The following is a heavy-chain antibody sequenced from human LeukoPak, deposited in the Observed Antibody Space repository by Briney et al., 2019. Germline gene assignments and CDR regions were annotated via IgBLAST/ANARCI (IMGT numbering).Heavy chain of an antibody. D-gene: IGHD2-21*01. V-gene: IGHV3-53*01. CDR1: GFTVSSNY. J-gene: IGHJ4*02. CDR2: IYSGGST. Sequence: GGSLRLSCAASGFTVSSNYMSWVRQAPGKGLEWVSVIYSGGSTYYADSVKGRFTISRDNSKNTLYLQMNSLRAEDTAVYYCARDPGDPRYFDYWGQGTLVTVSS. CDR3: ARDPGDPRYFDY.